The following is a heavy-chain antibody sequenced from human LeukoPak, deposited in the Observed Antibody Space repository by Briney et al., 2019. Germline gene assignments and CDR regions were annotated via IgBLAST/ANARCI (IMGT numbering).Heavy chain of an antibody. Sequence: GGSLRLSCATSGFTFSTYAMSWVRQAPGKGLEWVSAISGSGSSTYYADSVKGRFTISRDNSKNTLYLQMNSLRAEDTAVYYCAKDTRYSSGWGQGTLVTVSS. D-gene: IGHD6-19*01. V-gene: IGHV3-23*01. CDR3: AKDTRYSSG. J-gene: IGHJ4*02. CDR2: ISGSGSST. CDR1: GFTFSTYA.